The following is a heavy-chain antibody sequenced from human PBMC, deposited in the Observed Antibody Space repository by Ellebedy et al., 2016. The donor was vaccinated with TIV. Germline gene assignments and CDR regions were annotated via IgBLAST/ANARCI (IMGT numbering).Heavy chain of an antibody. J-gene: IGHJ4*02. CDR1: GFTFSSYG. D-gene: IGHD3-22*01. Sequence: GESLKISCAASGFTFSSYGMSWVRRAPGKGLEWVTLISYDGTTKYNADSVRGRFTISRDISKNTVYLQMNNLRGDDTALYYCATSAVGHSHGYYFDYWGQGTLVTVSA. CDR2: ISYDGTTK. V-gene: IGHV3-30*03. CDR3: ATSAVGHSHGYYFDY.